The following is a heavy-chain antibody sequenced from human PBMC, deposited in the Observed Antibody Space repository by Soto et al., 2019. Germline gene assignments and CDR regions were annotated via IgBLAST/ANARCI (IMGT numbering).Heavy chain of an antibody. D-gene: IGHD6-19*01. CDR2: VFHTGTT. V-gene: IGHV4-4*02. Sequence: QVQLQESGPGLVKPSGTLSLTCAVSGDSVSSPYYWCWVRQPPGKGLEWIGEVFHTGTTSYNPSIRSRVTISMDKSINQFSLDLSSVTAADTAVYYCARSAGWYAVHSWGPGTLVIVSS. CDR1: GDSVSSPYY. CDR3: ARSAGWYAVHS. J-gene: IGHJ4*02.